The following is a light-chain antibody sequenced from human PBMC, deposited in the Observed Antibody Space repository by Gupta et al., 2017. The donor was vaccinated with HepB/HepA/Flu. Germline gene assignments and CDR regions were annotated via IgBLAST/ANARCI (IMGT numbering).Light chain of an antibody. CDR2: VNSDGSH. Sequence: QXVLTQSPSASVSLGASVKLTCTLSSGHATYAIAWHQQQSEKGPRYLMKVNSDGSHSKGDGIPDRFSGSSSGAERYLIISSLQSEDEADYYCQTWGTGIWVFGGGTKLTVL. CDR3: QTWGTGIWV. CDR1: SGHATYA. J-gene: IGLJ3*02. V-gene: IGLV4-69*01.